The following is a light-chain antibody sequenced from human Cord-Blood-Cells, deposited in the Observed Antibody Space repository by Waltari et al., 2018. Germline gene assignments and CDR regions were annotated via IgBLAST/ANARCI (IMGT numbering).Light chain of an antibody. J-gene: IGKJ4*01. CDR2: WAS. CDR3: QQYYSTPPIT. Sequence: DIVMTQSPDSLAVSLGERATINCKSSQSVLYSSNNKNYLAWYQQKPGQPPKLLIYWASTRESGVPDRFSGRGSGTDFTLTISSLQAEDVAVYSCQQYYSTPPITFGGGTKVEIK. CDR1: QSVLYSSNNKNY. V-gene: IGKV4-1*01.